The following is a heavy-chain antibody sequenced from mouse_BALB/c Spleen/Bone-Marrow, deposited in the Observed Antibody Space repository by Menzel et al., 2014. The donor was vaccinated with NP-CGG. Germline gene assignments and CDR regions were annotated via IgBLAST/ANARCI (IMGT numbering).Heavy chain of an antibody. D-gene: IGHD1-1*01. CDR3: ARIGSSFYYYAMDY. CDR2: IRNKANGYTT. CDR1: GFTFTDYY. J-gene: IGHJ4*01. V-gene: IGHV7-3*02. Sequence: EVMLVESGGGLVQPGGSLRLSCATSGFTFTDYYMSWVRQPPGKALEWLGFIRNKANGYTTEYSASVKGRFTISRDNSQSILCLQMNTLRAEDSATYYCARIGSSFYYYAMDYWGQGTSVTVSS.